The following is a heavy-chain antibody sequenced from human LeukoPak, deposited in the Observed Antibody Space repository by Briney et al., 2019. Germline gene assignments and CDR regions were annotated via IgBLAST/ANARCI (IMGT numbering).Heavy chain of an antibody. J-gene: IGHJ5*02. CDR3: ATIRRAALKDWFDP. CDR2: IIPIFGTA. CDR1: GGTFSSYA. V-gene: IGHV1-69*13. D-gene: IGHD2-15*01. Sequence: SVKVSCKASGGTFSSYAISWVRQAPGQGLEWMGGIIPIFGTANYAQKFQGRVTITADESTSTAYMELSSLRSEDTAVYYCATIRRAALKDWFDPWGQGTLVTVSS.